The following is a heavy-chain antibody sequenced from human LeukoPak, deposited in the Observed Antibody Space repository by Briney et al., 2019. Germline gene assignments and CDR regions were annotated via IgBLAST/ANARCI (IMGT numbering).Heavy chain of an antibody. CDR2: ISSSGSTI. V-gene: IGHV3-11*01. CDR1: GFTFSDYY. CDR3: ARDHTYYYDSSGPPLY. J-gene: IGHJ4*02. Sequence: GGSLRLSCAASGFTFSDYYMSWIRQAPGKGLEWVSYISSSGSTIYYADSVKGRFTISRDNAKNSLYLQMNSLRAEDTAVYYCARDHTYYYDSSGPPLYWGQGTLVTVSS. D-gene: IGHD3-22*01.